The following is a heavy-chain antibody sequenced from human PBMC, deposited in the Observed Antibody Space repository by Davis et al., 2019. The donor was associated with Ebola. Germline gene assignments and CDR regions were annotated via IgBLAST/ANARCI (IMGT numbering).Heavy chain of an antibody. CDR2: IIPMVGTA. J-gene: IGHJ4*02. CDR3: ARDLGRYDDH. CDR1: GGTFSPYD. D-gene: IGHD1-26*01. V-gene: IGHV1-69*10. Sequence: VKVSCKASGGTFSPYDINWVRQAPGQGLEWMGRIIPMVGTATYAQKFQGRVTITADKSTSTAYMEMSGLRSEDTAVYYCARDLGRYDDHWGQGTLVTVSS.